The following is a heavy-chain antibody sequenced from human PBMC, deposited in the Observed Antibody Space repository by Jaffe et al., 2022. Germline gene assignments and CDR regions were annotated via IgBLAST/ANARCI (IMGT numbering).Heavy chain of an antibody. D-gene: IGHD4-4*01. CDR1: GFTFSGSS. Sequence: EVQLVESGGGLVQPGGSLKLSCAASGFTFSGSSMYWVRQASGKGLEWIGRIRSKANSYATAYAASVKGRFTVSRDDSKNTAYLQMNSLKTEDTAVYYCTSGGTDDYNSFGYWGQGTLVTVSS. CDR2: IRSKANSYAT. J-gene: IGHJ4*02. V-gene: IGHV3-73*02. CDR3: TSGGTDDYNSFGY.